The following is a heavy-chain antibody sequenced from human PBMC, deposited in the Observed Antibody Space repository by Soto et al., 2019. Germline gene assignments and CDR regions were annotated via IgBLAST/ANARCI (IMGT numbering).Heavy chain of an antibody. D-gene: IGHD6-19*01. J-gene: IGHJ4*02. Sequence: PSETLSLTCTVSSGSINSSSYYWGWIRQPPGKGLEWIGTIYHSGSTYYNPSLKSRVTMSVDTSKNQFSLNLSSVTAADTAVYYCARQSGFSGWNVNPYFDYWGQGTLVTVSS. V-gene: IGHV4-39*01. CDR1: SGSINSSSYY. CDR2: IYHSGST. CDR3: ARQSGFSGWNVNPYFDY.